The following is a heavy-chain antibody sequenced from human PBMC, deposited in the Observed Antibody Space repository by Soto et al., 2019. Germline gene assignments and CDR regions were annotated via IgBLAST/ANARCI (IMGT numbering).Heavy chain of an antibody. J-gene: IGHJ5*02. V-gene: IGHV3-23*01. CDR2: ISSSGGST. CDR3: AREAQIVGATNWFDP. D-gene: IGHD1-26*01. CDR1: GFTFSSYA. Sequence: SLRLSCAASGFTFSSYAMTWGRQAPGKGLEWVSVISSSGGSTYFADSVKGRFTISRDNAKNSLYLQMNSLRAEDTAVYYCAREAQIVGATNWFDPWGQGTLVTVSS.